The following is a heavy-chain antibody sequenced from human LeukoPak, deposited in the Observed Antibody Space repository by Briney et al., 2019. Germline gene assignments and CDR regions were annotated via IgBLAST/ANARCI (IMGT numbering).Heavy chain of an antibody. CDR1: GGSFSGYY. CDR3: ARGDIFWSGYYKRDYYYGMDV. Sequence: SETLSLTCAVYGGSFSGYYWSWIRQPPGQGLEWIGEINHSGSTNYNPSLKSRVTISVDTSKNQFSLKLSSVTAADTAVYYCARGDIFWSGYYKRDYYYGMDVWGQGTTVTVSS. J-gene: IGHJ6*02. D-gene: IGHD3-3*01. V-gene: IGHV4-34*01. CDR2: INHSGST.